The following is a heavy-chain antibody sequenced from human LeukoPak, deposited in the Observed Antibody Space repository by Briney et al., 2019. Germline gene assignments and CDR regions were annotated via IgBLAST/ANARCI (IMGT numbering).Heavy chain of an antibody. CDR1: GFTVSTNY. J-gene: IGHJ4*02. CDR3: AGTKNIAAAGRHDY. D-gene: IGHD6-13*01. Sequence: PGGSLRLSCAASGFTVSTNYMNWVRQAPGKGLEWVSVLYSVGDTYYGDSVKGRFTISRDNSKNTLYLQMNSLRAEDTAVYYCAGTKNIAAAGRHDYWGQGTLVTVSS. CDR2: LYSVGDT. V-gene: IGHV3-53*01.